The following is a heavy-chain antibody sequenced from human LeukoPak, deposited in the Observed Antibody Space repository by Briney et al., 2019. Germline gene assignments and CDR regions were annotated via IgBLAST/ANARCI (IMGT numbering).Heavy chain of an antibody. Sequence: ASVTVSCKASGYTFTSYYMHWVRQAPGQGLEWMGIINPSGGSTSYAQKFQGRVTMTRDTSTSTVYMELSSLRSEDTAVYYCARSLYGDEYYYYGMDVWGQGTTVTVSS. CDR2: INPSGGST. J-gene: IGHJ6*02. D-gene: IGHD4-17*01. V-gene: IGHV1-46*01. CDR3: ARSLYGDEYYYYGMDV. CDR1: GYTFTSYY.